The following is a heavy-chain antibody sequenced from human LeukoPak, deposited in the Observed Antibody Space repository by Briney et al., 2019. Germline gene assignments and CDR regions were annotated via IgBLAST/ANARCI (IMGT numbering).Heavy chain of an antibody. CDR1: GGSISSSNYY. D-gene: IGHD6-13*01. J-gene: IGHJ4*02. CDR2: IYYSGST. CDR3: ARGYSSSWYIPFDY. V-gene: IGHV4-39*07. Sequence: SGTLSLTCTVSGGSISSSNYYWGWIRQPPGKGLEWIGSIYYSGSTYYNPSLKSRVTISVDTSKNQFSLKLSSVTAADTAVYYCARGYSSSWYIPFDYWGQGTLVTVSS.